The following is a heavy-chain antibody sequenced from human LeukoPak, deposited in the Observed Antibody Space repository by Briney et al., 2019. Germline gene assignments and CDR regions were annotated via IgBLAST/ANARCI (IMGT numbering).Heavy chain of an antibody. CDR1: GFTFSSYS. CDR3: ARDSLRYLDY. Sequence: GGSLRPSCAASGFTFSSYSMNWVRQAPGKGLEWVSSISSSSSYIYYADSVKGRFTISRDNAKNSLYLQMNSLRAEDTAVYYCARDSLRYLDYWGQGTLVTVSS. D-gene: IGHD3-9*01. CDR2: ISSSSSYI. V-gene: IGHV3-21*01. J-gene: IGHJ4*02.